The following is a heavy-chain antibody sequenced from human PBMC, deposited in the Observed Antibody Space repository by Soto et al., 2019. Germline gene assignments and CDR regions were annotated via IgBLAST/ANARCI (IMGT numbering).Heavy chain of an antibody. J-gene: IGHJ4*02. CDR3: AKVHCSGGSCYKDTAIITADY. CDR1: GFTFSSYG. D-gene: IGHD2-15*01. V-gene: IGHV3-30*18. Sequence: VQLVESGGGLVQPGGSLRLSCAASGFTFSSYGMHWVRQAPGKGLEWVAVISYDGSNKYYADSVKGRFTISRDNSKNTLYLQMNSLRAEDTAVYYCAKVHCSGGSCYKDTAIITADYWGQGTLVTVSS. CDR2: ISYDGSNK.